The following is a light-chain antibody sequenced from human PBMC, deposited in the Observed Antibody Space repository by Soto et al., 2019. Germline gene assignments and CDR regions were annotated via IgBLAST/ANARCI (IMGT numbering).Light chain of an antibody. CDR3: QQYSNWPPEIT. CDR2: DAS. J-gene: IGKJ5*01. CDR1: QNISIY. V-gene: IGKV3-11*01. Sequence: IVLTQSPATLSLSPGERATLSCRASQNISIYLAWYQQKPDQAPRLLIYDASNKATGIPVRFSGSGSGTDFTLTIRSLELEDFAVYYCQQYSNWPPEITFGQGTRLDI.